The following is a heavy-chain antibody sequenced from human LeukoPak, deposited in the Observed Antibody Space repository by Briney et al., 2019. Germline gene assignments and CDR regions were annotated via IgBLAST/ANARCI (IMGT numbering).Heavy chain of an antibody. CDR1: GFTFSSYA. CDR3: AKIGWDDAFDI. J-gene: IGHJ3*02. V-gene: IGHV3-23*01. D-gene: IGHD1-26*01. CDR2: IPRNGGST. Sequence: GGSLRLSCAASGFTFSSYAMSWVRQAPGKGLEWVSSIPRNGGSTYYADSVKGRFTISRDNSKNTLYVQMDSLRVDDTAVYYCAKIGWDDAFDIWGQGTMVTVSS.